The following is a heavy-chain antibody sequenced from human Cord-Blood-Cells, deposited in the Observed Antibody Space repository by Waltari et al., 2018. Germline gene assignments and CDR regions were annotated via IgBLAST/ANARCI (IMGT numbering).Heavy chain of an antibody. CDR1: GGSISSSSYY. CDR2: IYYSGST. D-gene: IGHD2-2*01. CDR3: ARHGYDIVVVPASDLYYFDY. Sequence: QLQLQESGPGLVKPSETLSLTCTVSGGSISSSSYYWGWIRQPPGKGRGWIGSIYYSGSTYYNPSLKSRVTISVDTSKNQFSLKLSSVTAADTAVYYCARHGYDIVVVPASDLYYFDYWGQGTLVTVSS. J-gene: IGHJ4*02. V-gene: IGHV4-39*01.